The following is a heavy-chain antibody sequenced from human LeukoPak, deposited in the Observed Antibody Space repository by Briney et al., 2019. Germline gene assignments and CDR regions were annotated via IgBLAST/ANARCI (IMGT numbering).Heavy chain of an antibody. CDR1: GFTFSSYD. V-gene: IGHV3-23*01. J-gene: IGHJ4*02. CDR3: AKDHPGYFDWLPPDY. Sequence: GGSLRLSCAASGFTFSSYDMSWVRQAPGKGLEWVSAVSGSGGSTYYADSVKGRFTISRDNSKNALYLQMNSLRAEDTAVYYCAKDHPGYFDWLPPDYWGQGTLVTVSS. D-gene: IGHD3-9*01. CDR2: VSGSGGST.